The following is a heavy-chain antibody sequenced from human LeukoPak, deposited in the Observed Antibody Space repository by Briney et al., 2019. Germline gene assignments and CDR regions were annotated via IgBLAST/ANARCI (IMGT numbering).Heavy chain of an antibody. CDR1: GYTFTGYY. J-gene: IGHJ5*02. Sequence: ASVKVSCKASGYTFTGYYMHWVRQAPGQGLEWMGWINPNSGGTNYAQKFQGRVTMTRDTSISTAYMELSRLRSDDTAVYYCARDKDCSSTSCYFLFDPWGQGTLVTVSS. CDR2: INPNSGGT. CDR3: ARDKDCSSTSCYFLFDP. V-gene: IGHV1-2*02. D-gene: IGHD2-2*01.